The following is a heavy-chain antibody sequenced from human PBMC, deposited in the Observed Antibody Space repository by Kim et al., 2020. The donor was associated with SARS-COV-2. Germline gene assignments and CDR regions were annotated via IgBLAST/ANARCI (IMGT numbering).Heavy chain of an antibody. D-gene: IGHD2-2*01. CDR3: VRDNPAAIYGMDV. Sequence: ASVKVSCKTSGYTFSSFGIGWVRQAPGQGLEWLGWISVYNGNTKYAQKVQGRVTVTTDTITSTAYMELRSLRYDDTAVYYCVRDNPAAIYGMDVWGQGTTVTVSS. J-gene: IGHJ6*02. V-gene: IGHV1-18*01. CDR1: GYTFSSFG. CDR2: ISVYNGNT.